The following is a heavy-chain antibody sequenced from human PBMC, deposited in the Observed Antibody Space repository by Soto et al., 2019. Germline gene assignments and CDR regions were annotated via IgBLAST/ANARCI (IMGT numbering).Heavy chain of an antibody. CDR1: GFTFISYW. V-gene: IGHV3-48*01. CDR3: ALTLYINYNRDY. CDR2: IGSNSETT. Sequence: GGSLRLSCAASGFTFISYWMSWVRLAPGKGLEYLSYIGSNSETTYYADSVKGRVTISRDNAKNSLYLQMNDLKTEDTALYYCALTLYINYNRDYWGQGALVTVSS. D-gene: IGHD1-1*01. J-gene: IGHJ4*02.